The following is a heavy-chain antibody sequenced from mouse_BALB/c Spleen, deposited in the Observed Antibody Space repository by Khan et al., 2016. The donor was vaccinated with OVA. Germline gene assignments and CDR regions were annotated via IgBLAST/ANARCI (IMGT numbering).Heavy chain of an antibody. CDR1: GFSLSDYG. V-gene: IGHV2-6-5*01. Sequence: VELVESGPGLVAPSQNLSITCTVSGFSLSDYGVSWIRQPPGKGLVWLGVILGGGSTYYNSALRSRLIISNDNSKSQLFLEMSSLQSDDTAMFYCAKGVWRYNYTMDYWGQGTSVTVSS. CDR3: AKGVWRYNYTMDY. D-gene: IGHD2-12*01. CDR2: ILGGGST. J-gene: IGHJ4*01.